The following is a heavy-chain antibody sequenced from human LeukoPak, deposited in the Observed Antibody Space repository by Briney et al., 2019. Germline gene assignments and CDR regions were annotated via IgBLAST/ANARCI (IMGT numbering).Heavy chain of an antibody. CDR1: GGSISSYY. CDR3: ARLLYDRSSPWDY. V-gene: IGHV3-21*01. D-gene: IGHD6-6*01. J-gene: IGHJ4*02. CDR2: ISSSSNYI. Sequence: PSETLSLTCTVSGGSISSYYWSWTRQPPGKGLEWVSSISSSSNYINYADSVKGRFTISRDNAKNSLYLQMNSLRAEDTAVYYCARLLYDRSSPWDYWGQGTLVTVSS.